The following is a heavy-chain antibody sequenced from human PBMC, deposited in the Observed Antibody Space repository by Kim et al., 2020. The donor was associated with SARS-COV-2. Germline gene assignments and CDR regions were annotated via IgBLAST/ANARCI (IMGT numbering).Heavy chain of an antibody. CDR3: SSGWYNYYGMDV. Sequence: KYSQKFQGRVTITRDTSASLAYMELSSLRSEDTAVYYCSSGWYNYYGMDVWGQGTTVIVSS. D-gene: IGHD6-19*01. J-gene: IGHJ6*02. V-gene: IGHV1-3*01.